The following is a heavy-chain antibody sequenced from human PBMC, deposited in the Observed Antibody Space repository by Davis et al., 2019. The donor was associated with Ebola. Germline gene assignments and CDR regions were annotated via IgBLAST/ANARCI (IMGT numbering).Heavy chain of an antibody. J-gene: IGHJ4*02. Sequence: LSLTCAASGFTFSSYWMSWVRQAPGKGLEWVSAVSGSGDSTYYADSVKGRFTISRDNSKNTLYLQMNSLRAEDTALYYCARGILEWLFYFDYWGQGTLVTVSS. CDR2: VSGSGDST. CDR3: ARGILEWLFYFDY. CDR1: GFTFSSYW. V-gene: IGHV3-23*01. D-gene: IGHD3-3*01.